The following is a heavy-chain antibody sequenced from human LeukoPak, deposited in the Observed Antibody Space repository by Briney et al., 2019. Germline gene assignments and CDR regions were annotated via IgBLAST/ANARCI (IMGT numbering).Heavy chain of an antibody. V-gene: IGHV1-46*01. D-gene: IGHD3-22*01. CDR2: ISPSGGST. CDR3: ARDRGPHYYDSSGSPSFDY. J-gene: IGHJ4*02. CDR1: GYTFTSNY. Sequence: EASVKVSCKAFGYTFTSNYMHWVRQAPGQGPEWMGVISPSGGSTTYAQKFQGRVTLTRDMSTSTDYLELSSLRSEDTAVYYCARDRGPHYYDSSGSPSFDYWGQGTLVTVSS.